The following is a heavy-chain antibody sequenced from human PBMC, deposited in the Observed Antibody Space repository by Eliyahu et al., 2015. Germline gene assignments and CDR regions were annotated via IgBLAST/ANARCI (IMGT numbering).Heavy chain of an antibody. D-gene: IGHD3-16*01. CDR1: GDXVSTSSAA. CDR2: TYYRSKWYN. J-gene: IGHJ4*02. V-gene: IGHV6-1*01. Sequence: QVQLQQSGPGLVKPSQTLSLTCAISGDXVSTSSAAWTGPRQSPSRGLEWLGRTYYRSKWYNDYAVSVKSRIIVNPDTPKNQFSLQLNSVTPEDTAVYYCARDRYYDYIWGTFQHYFDAWGQGTLVTVSS. CDR3: ARDRYYDYIWGTFQHYFDA.